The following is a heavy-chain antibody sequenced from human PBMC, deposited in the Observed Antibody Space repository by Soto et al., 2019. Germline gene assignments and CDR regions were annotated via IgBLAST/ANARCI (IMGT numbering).Heavy chain of an antibody. V-gene: IGHV3-74*01. J-gene: IGHJ4*02. Sequence: EVQLVESGGGLVQPGGSLRLSCAASGFTFSSYWIHWVRQAPGKGLVWVSRINSDGSSTNYADSVKGRFTISRDKAKNTLYLQTTRMRAEDTGVYYCGRVYKEVVPADIDYWGQGTLVTVSS. D-gene: IGHD2-2*01. CDR3: GRVYKEVVPADIDY. CDR1: GFTFSSYW. CDR2: INSDGSST.